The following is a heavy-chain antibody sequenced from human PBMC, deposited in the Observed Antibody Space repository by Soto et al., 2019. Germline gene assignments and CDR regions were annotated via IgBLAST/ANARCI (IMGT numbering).Heavy chain of an antibody. V-gene: IGHV1-18*01. J-gene: IGHJ2*01. CDR1: GYTFTNYG. Sequence: QVQLVQSGAEVKKPGASVKVSGKASGYTFTNYGISWVRQAPGQGLEWMGWISAYNANTAYAQKLQGRVTMTTDTYAHTANMEQRSLTSDDPAVYYCARDRPVNTYDRWYFDLWGRGTLVSVSS. D-gene: IGHD2-21*01. CDR2: ISAYNANT. CDR3: ARDRPVNTYDRWYFDL.